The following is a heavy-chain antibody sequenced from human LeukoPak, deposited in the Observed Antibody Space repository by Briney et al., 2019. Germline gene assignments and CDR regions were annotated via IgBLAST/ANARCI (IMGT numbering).Heavy chain of an antibody. V-gene: IGHV4-59*12. CDR1: GDSISNYY. J-gene: IGHJ6*03. D-gene: IGHD3-3*01. Sequence: PSETLSLTCTVSGDSISNYYWSWIRQPPGKGLEWIGYIHYSGNTNYNPSLKSRVTMSVDTSKNQFSLKLSSVTAADTAVYYCARAVTIFGVVHMDVWGKGTTVTVSS. CDR3: ARAVTIFGVVHMDV. CDR2: IHYSGNT.